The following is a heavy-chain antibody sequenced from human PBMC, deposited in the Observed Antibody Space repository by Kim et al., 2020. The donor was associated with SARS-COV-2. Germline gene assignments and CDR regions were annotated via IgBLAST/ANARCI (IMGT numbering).Heavy chain of an antibody. J-gene: IGHJ4*02. V-gene: IGHV3-9*01. CDR2: I. CDR3: AKGPRSSYFDY. Sequence: IGYADSVKSRFTISRDNAKNSLYLQMNSLRAEDTALYYCAKGPRSSYFDYWGQGTLVTVSS.